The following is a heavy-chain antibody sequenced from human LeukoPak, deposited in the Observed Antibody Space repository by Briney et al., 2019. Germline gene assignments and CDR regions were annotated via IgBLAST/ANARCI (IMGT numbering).Heavy chain of an antibody. CDR2: IKSKTDGGTT. CDR3: AKYGGMATISYYFDY. D-gene: IGHD5-24*01. V-gene: IGHV3-15*01. CDR1: GFTFSNAW. J-gene: IGHJ4*02. Sequence: GGSLRLSCAASGFTFSNAWMSWVRQAPGKGLEWVGRIKSKTDGGTTDYAAPVKGRFTISRDDSKNTLYLQMNSLKTEDTAVYYCAKYGGMATISYYFDYWGQGTLVTVSS.